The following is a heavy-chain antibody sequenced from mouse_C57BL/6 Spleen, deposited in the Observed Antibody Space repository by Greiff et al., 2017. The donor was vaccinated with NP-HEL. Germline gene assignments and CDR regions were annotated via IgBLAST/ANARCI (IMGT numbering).Heavy chain of an antibody. CDR1: GYTFTSYG. D-gene: IGHD1-1*02. CDR2: IYPRSGNT. J-gene: IGHJ4*01. CDR3: AREHYDYAIDY. Sequence: QVQLQQSGAELARPGASVKLSCKASGYTFTSYGISWVKQRTGQGLEWIGEIYPRSGNTYYNEKFKGKATMTADKSYSTAYMELRSLTSEDSAVYFCAREHYDYAIDYWGQGTSVTVSS. V-gene: IGHV1-81*01.